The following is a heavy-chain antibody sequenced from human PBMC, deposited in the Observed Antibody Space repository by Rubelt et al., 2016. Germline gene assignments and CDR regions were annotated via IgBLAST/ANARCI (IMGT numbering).Heavy chain of an antibody. J-gene: IGHJ3*02. CDR2: IKQDGSEK. V-gene: IGHV3-7*01. CDR3: AREIGRYLMLGFDI. D-gene: IGHD3-16*01. Sequence: MHWVRQAPGKGLEWVANIKQDGSEKYYVDSVKGRFTISRDNAKNSLYLQMNSLRAEDTAVYYCAREIGRYLMLGFDIWGQGTMVTVSS.